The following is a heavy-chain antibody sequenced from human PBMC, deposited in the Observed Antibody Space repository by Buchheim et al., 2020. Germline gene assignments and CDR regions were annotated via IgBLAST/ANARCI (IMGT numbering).Heavy chain of an antibody. CDR1: KFIFSSYE. CDR2: ISSSGTTI. D-gene: IGHD6-19*01. Sequence: EVQLVESGGGLVQPGGSLRLSCEASKFIFSSYEMIWVRQAPGRGLEWVSYISSSGTTIYYADSVKGRFTISRDNARNSLYLQMKSLRAEDTAIYFCAIIRIAVNYIDVWGKGTT. V-gene: IGHV3-48*03. J-gene: IGHJ6*03. CDR3: AIIRIAVNYIDV.